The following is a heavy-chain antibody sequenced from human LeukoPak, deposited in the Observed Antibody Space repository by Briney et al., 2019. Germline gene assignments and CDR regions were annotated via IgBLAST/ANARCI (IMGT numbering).Heavy chain of an antibody. CDR2: IKSNTDGGTT. D-gene: IGHD3-10*01. J-gene: IGHJ4*02. CDR1: GFTFSNAW. Sequence: AGGSLRLSCAASGFTFSNAWMSWVRQAPGKGLGWVSRIKSNTDGGTTDYAAEVKGRFTISSAESKTTLHLQMNSLKTEDTAVYYCTTGDYYGSGSYYKFVDYWGQGTLVTVSS. CDR3: TTGDYYGSGSYYKFVDY. V-gene: IGHV3-15*01.